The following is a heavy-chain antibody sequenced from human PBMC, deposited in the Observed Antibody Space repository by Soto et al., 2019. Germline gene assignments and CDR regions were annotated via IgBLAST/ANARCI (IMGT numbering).Heavy chain of an antibody. D-gene: IGHD6-13*01. V-gene: IGHV3-74*01. Sequence: AGGSLRLSCAASGFTFSSSWMHWVRQAPGKGLVWVSRVSGDGSSTNYADSVKGRFTISRDNAKNTLYLQMNSLRAEDTAVYYCARDPRIAAAGYYGMDVWGQGTTVTVSS. J-gene: IGHJ6*02. CDR3: ARDPRIAAAGYYGMDV. CDR2: VSGDGSST. CDR1: GFTFSSSW.